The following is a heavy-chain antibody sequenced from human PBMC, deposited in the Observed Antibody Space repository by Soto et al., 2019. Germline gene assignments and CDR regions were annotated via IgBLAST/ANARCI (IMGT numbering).Heavy chain of an antibody. CDR2: IYWDDDK. J-gene: IGHJ5*02. Sequence: QITLKESGPTLVKPTQTLTLACTFSGFSLSTRGVGVGWIRQPPGKALEWLALIYWDDDKRYSPSLKSRLTPTKATPTTQMVLTMTNMDPVDTATYYCAYGGVVAGEDWFDPWGQGTLVTVSS. CDR1: GFSLSTRGVG. CDR3: AYGGVVAGEDWFDP. D-gene: IGHD6-19*01. V-gene: IGHV2-5*02.